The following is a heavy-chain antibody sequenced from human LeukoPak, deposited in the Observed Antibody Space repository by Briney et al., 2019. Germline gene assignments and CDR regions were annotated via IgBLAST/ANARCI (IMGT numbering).Heavy chain of an antibody. Sequence: SETLSLTCTVSGGSISSYYWSWIRQSPGKGLEWIGYIYYSGSTDYNPSLKSRVTISVDTSQNQFSLKLTSVTAADTAVYYCARLLRDCSSTSCYFYFDYWGQGTLVTVSS. CDR3: ARLLRDCSSTSCYFYFDY. D-gene: IGHD2-2*01. CDR2: IYYSGST. V-gene: IGHV4-59*01. CDR1: GGSISSYY. J-gene: IGHJ4*02.